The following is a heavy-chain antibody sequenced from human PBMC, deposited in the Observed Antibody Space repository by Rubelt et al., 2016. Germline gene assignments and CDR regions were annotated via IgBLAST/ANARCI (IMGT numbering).Heavy chain of an antibody. CDR3: ARGNDDYYYYGMDV. Sequence: QVQLQESGPGLVKPSETLSLTCTVSGGSISSYYWSWIRQPPGKGLEWIGYIYYSGSTNYNPSLKSGVTISVDTSKNQFSRKLRSVTAADTAVYYWARGNDDYYYYGMDVWGQGTTVTVSS. CDR2: IYYSGST. CDR1: GGSISSYY. V-gene: IGHV4-59*01. D-gene: IGHD1-1*01. J-gene: IGHJ6*02.